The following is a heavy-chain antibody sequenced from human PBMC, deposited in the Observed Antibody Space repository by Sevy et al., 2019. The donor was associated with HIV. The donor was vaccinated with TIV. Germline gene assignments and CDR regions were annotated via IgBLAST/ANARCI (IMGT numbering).Heavy chain of an antibody. J-gene: IGHJ4*01. V-gene: IGHV3-7*03. CDR3: ARDLGGGYFDY. CDR2: IKPDGSES. CDR1: GFTFNNFW. D-gene: IGHD3-16*01. Sequence: GGSLRLSCVASGFTFNNFWMAWVRQAPGKGLEWVANIKPDGSESNHVGSVKGRFTISRDNAKNSMYLQMNSLTAEDTAVYYWARDLGGGYFDYWGQGTLVTVSS.